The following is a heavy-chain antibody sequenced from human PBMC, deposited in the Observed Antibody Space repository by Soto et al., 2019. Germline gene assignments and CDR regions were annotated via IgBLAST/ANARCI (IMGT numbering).Heavy chain of an antibody. CDR3: VKSVVAVAGYLSYFDY. CDR2: ILHDGSNK. CDR1: GFTFSSYG. Sequence: QVQLVESGGGVVQPGRSLRLSCAASGFTFSSYGMHWVRQAPGKGLEWVADILHDGSNKYYVDSVKGRFTISRDNSKNTLYLQMNRLRDEETGVYSCVKSVVAVAGYLSYFDYWGQGTLVTVSS. D-gene: IGHD6-19*01. J-gene: IGHJ4*02. V-gene: IGHV3-30*18.